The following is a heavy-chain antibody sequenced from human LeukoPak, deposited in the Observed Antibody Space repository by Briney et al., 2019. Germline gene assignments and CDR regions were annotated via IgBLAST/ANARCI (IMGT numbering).Heavy chain of an antibody. V-gene: IGHV1-18*04. Sequence: ASVKVSCKASESIFKTYAVHWVRQAPGQGLEWMGWISAYNGNTNYAQKLQGRVTMTTDTSTSTAYMELRSLRSDDTAVYYCARDLWVAAAGSDYWGQGTLVTVSS. CDR2: ISAYNGNT. CDR1: ESIFKTYA. D-gene: IGHD6-13*01. CDR3: ARDLWVAAAGSDY. J-gene: IGHJ4*02.